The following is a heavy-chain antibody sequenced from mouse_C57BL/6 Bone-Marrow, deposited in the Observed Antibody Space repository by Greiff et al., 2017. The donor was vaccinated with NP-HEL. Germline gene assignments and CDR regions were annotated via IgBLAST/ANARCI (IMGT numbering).Heavy chain of an antibody. Sequence: VQLVESGPGLVAPSQSLSITCTVSGFSLTSYAISWVRQPPGKGLEWLGVIWTGGGTNYNSALKSRLSISKDNSKSQVFLKMNSLQTDDTARYYCARNSGTTVVATNYWYFDVWGTGTTVTVAS. D-gene: IGHD1-1*01. CDR2: IWTGGGT. CDR1: GFSLTSYA. V-gene: IGHV2-9-1*01. CDR3: ARNSGTTVVATNYWYFDV. J-gene: IGHJ1*03.